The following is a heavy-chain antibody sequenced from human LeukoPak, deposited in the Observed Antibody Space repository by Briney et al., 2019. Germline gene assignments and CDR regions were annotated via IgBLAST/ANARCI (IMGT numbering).Heavy chain of an antibody. CDR3: SKDREVIVPAASDY. Sequence: GEFLKISCAASGFIFSNYAMSWVRQAPGKGLEWVSGITGSGGRTYYADSVKGRFTISRYNFKNTLYLQMSSLRAEDTAVYYCSKDREVIVPAASDYWGLGILVTVSS. CDR2: ITGSGGRT. CDR1: GFIFSNYA. J-gene: IGHJ4*02. D-gene: IGHD2-2*01. V-gene: IGHV3-23*01.